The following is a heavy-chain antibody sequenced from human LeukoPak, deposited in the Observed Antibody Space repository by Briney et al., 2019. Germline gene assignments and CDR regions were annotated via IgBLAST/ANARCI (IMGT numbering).Heavy chain of an antibody. CDR1: GFTVSSNY. V-gene: IGHV3-53*01. D-gene: IGHD6-13*01. Sequence: GGSLRLSCAASGFTVSSNYMSWVRQAPGKGLEWVSIIYSGGSTYYADSVKGRFTISRDNSKNTLYLQMNSLRAEDTAVYYCARGGIAAAGFDYWGQGTLVTVSS. CDR2: IYSGGST. J-gene: IGHJ4*02. CDR3: ARGGIAAAGFDY.